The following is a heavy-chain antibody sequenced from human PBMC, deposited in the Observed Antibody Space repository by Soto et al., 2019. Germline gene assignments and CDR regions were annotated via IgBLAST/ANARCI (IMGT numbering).Heavy chain of an antibody. Sequence: SVKVSCKASGGTFSSYAISWVRQAPGQGLEWMGGIIPIFGTANYAQKFQGRVTITADESTSTAYMELSSLRSEDTAVYYCARDGRYCTNGVCLNWFDPWGQGTLVTVSS. V-gene: IGHV1-69*13. CDR3: ARDGRYCTNGVCLNWFDP. CDR2: IIPIFGTA. J-gene: IGHJ5*02. CDR1: GGTFSSYA. D-gene: IGHD2-8*01.